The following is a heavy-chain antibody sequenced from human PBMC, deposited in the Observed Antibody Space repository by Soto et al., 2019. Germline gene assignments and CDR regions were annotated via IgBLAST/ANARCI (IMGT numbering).Heavy chain of an antibody. D-gene: IGHD5-12*01. CDR1: GGSFSGYY. V-gene: IGHV4-34*01. Sequence: QVQLQQWGAGLLKPSETLSLTCAVYGGSFSGYYWNWIRQPPGKGLEWIGEIDHSGYTNYNPSLKSRVTISVDTSKNQFSLRLTSVTAADTALYYCARVPVEMATIGYYYSYGVDVWGQGTTVTVSS. CDR2: IDHSGYT. J-gene: IGHJ6*02. CDR3: ARVPVEMATIGYYYSYGVDV.